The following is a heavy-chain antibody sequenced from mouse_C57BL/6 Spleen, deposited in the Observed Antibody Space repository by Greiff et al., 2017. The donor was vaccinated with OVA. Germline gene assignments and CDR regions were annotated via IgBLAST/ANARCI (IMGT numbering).Heavy chain of an antibody. CDR2: IHPSDSDT. CDR1: GYTFTSYW. V-gene: IGHV1-74*01. CDR3: AIDYGSSYEGDY. Sequence: QVHVKQSGAELVKPGASVKVSCKASGYTFTSYWMHWVKQRPGQGLEWIGRIHPSDSDTNYNQKFKGKATLTVDKSSSTAYMQLSSLTSEDSAVYYCAIDYGSSYEGDYWGQGTTLTVSS. J-gene: IGHJ2*01. D-gene: IGHD1-1*01.